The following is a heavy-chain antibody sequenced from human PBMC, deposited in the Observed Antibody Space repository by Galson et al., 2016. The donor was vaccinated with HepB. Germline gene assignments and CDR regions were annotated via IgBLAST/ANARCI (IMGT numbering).Heavy chain of an antibody. CDR3: ARQVVGGWIDP. Sequence: QSGAEVKKPGESLKISCKGSGSSFTSFWIARVRQIPGKGLEWMGIIFPGDSDTRYSPSFQGQVTISADKSISTAYLQWSSLKASDTAMYYCARQVVGGWIDPGGQGTPVTVSS. CDR1: GSSFTSFW. J-gene: IGHJ5*02. CDR2: IFPGDSDT. V-gene: IGHV5-51*01. D-gene: IGHD1-26*01.